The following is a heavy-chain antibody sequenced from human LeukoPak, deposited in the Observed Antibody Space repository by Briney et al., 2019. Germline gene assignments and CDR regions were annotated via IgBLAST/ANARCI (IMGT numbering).Heavy chain of an antibody. CDR3: ATDPRYYYDSSGYMPSLSY. CDR1: GYTLTELS. Sequence: ASVKVSCKVSGYTLTELSMHWVRQAPGKGLEWMGGFDPEDGETIYAQKFQGRVTMTEDTSTDTAYMELSSLRSEDTAVYYCATDPRYYYDSSGYMPSLSYWGQGTLVTVSS. V-gene: IGHV1-24*01. D-gene: IGHD3-22*01. J-gene: IGHJ4*02. CDR2: FDPEDGET.